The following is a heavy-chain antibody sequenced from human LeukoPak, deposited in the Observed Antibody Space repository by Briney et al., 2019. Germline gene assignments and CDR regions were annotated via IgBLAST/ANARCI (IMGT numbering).Heavy chain of an antibody. Sequence: GRSLRLSCAASGFTFSSYAMHWVRQAPGKGLEWVAVISYDGSNKYYADSVKGRFTISRDNSKNTLYLQMNSLRAEDTAVYYCARPSSGWYAEYFQHWGQGTLVTVSS. V-gene: IGHV3-30*04. J-gene: IGHJ1*01. CDR1: GFTFSSYA. CDR3: ARPSSGWYAEYFQH. D-gene: IGHD6-19*01. CDR2: ISYDGSNK.